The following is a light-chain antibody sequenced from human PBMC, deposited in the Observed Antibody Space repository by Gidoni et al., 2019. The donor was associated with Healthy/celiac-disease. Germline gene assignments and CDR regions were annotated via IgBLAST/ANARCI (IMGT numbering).Light chain of an antibody. Sequence: DIVMTQSPLSLPVTPGEPASISCRSSQSLLHSNGYNYLDWYLQKPGQSPQLLIYLGSNRASGVPDRVSGSGSGTDFTLKISRVEAEDVGVYYCMQALQIAITFGQGTRLEIK. CDR2: LGS. CDR3: MQALQIAIT. CDR1: QSLLHSNGYNY. J-gene: IGKJ5*01. V-gene: IGKV2-28*01.